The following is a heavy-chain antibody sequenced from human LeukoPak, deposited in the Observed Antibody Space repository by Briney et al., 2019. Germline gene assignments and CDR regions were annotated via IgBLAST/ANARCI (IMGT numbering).Heavy chain of an antibody. J-gene: IGHJ3*02. CDR1: GFTFSSYS. V-gene: IGHV3-21*01. D-gene: IGHD2-15*01. Sequence: GGSLRLSCAASGFTFSSYSMNWVRQAPGKGLEWVSSISSSSSYIHYADSVKGRFTISRDNAKNSLYLQMNSLRAEDTAVYYCARGPPVLGYCSGGSCYSDAFDIWGQGTMVTVSS. CDR3: ARGPPVLGYCSGGSCYSDAFDI. CDR2: ISSSSSYI.